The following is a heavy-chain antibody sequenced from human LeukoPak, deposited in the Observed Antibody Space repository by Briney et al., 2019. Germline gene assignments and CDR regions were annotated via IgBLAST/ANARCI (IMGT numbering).Heavy chain of an antibody. CDR3: ARDRSKFITGYFEP. Sequence: GGPLRLSCAASGFMFGSYSMNWVRQAPGKGLEWISYINLSGGTTYYADPVKGRFTISRDNAKSTLFLQMNSLKAEDTALYFCARDRSKFITGYFEPWGQGTLVTVSS. CDR2: INLSGGTT. D-gene: IGHD3-22*01. J-gene: IGHJ1*01. V-gene: IGHV3-48*01. CDR1: GFMFGSYS.